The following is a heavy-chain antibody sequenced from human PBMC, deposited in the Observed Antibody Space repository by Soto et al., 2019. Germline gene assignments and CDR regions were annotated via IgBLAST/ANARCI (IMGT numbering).Heavy chain of an antibody. CDR3: AREGYTSSSIHSFLDS. J-gene: IGHJ4*02. Sequence: AGKVSCKASGGTFSSYGISWVRQAPGQGLEWMGRIIPFLGTTNYAQNFQDRLTVTADTSTNTAFMELSSLRSDDTAVYYCAREGYTSSSIHSFLDSWGQGTLVTVSS. CDR2: IIPFLGTT. D-gene: IGHD6-6*01. V-gene: IGHV1-69*04. CDR1: GGTFSSYG.